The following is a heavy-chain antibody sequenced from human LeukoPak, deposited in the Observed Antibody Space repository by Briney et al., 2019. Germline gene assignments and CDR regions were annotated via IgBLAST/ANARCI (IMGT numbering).Heavy chain of an antibody. CDR1: GGSFSGYY. CDR3: ATVPPNWGKNYFDY. D-gene: IGHD7-27*01. V-gene: IGHV4-34*01. Sequence: SETLSLTCAVYGGSFSGYYWSWIRQPPGKGLEWIGEINHSGSTNYNPSLKSRVTISVDTSKNQFSLKLSSVTAADTAVYYCATVPPNWGKNYFDYWGQGTLVTVSS. J-gene: IGHJ4*02. CDR2: INHSGST.